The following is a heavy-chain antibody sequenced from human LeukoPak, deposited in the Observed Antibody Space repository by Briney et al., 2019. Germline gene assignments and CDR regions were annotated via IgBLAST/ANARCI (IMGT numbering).Heavy chain of an antibody. V-gene: IGHV3-9*01. J-gene: IGHJ5*02. CDR1: GFTFDDYA. CDR3: ARGLGSSSWYDWFDP. D-gene: IGHD6-13*01. Sequence: GGSLRLSCAASGFTFDDYAMHWVRQAPGKGLEWVSGISWNSGSIGYADSVKGRFTISRDNAKNSLYLQMNSLRAEDTAVYYCARGLGSSSWYDWFDPWGQGTLVTVSS. CDR2: ISWNSGSI.